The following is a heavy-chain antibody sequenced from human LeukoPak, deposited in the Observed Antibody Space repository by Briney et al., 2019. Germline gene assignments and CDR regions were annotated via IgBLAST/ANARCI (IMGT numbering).Heavy chain of an antibody. CDR3: ARGPTDYDASDI. V-gene: IGHV3-7*01. Sequence: TGGSLRLSCAASGFPVSSYWMSWVRQVPGKGLESVAHIKHDSSETYSVDTVGGRFIISRDNAKNSLYLQMNSLRFEDTAVYHCARGPTDYDASDIWGHGTLVTVSS. J-gene: IGHJ3*02. CDR2: IKHDSSET. D-gene: IGHD4-11*01. CDR1: GFPVSSYW.